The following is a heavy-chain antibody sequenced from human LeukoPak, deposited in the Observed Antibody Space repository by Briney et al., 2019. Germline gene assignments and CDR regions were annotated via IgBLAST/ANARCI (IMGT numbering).Heavy chain of an antibody. CDR3: ARGWASSGSYRSLDY. D-gene: IGHD3-10*01. V-gene: IGHV3-7*01. CDR1: GFTFSSYW. J-gene: IGHJ4*02. Sequence: GGSLRLSCAASGFTFSSYWMSWVRQAPGKGLEWVANIKQDGSEKYYVDSVKGRFTISRDNAKNSLYLQMNSLRAEDTAVYYCARGWASSGSYRSLDYWGQGALVTVSS. CDR2: IKQDGSEK.